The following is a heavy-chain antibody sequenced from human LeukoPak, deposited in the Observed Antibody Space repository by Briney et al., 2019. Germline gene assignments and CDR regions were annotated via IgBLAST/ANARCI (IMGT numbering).Heavy chain of an antibody. CDR1: GFTFSNYN. V-gene: IGHV3-48*02. Sequence: GGSLRLSCAASGFTFSNYNMNWVRRAPGKGLEWVSYITSRSSSIYYADSVKGRFTISRDNAQNSLYLQMNSLRDEDTAVYYCARDSRFGKLLIPYFDYWGQGTLVTVSS. D-gene: IGHD3-10*01. J-gene: IGHJ4*02. CDR3: ARDSRFGKLLIPYFDY. CDR2: ITSRSSSI.